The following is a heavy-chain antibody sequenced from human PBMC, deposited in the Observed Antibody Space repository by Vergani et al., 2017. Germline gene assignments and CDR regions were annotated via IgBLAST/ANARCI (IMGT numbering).Heavy chain of an antibody. CDR2: IIPIFGTA. J-gene: IGHJ5*02. V-gene: IGHV1-69*13. CDR3: ARDRGYSSSWYGWFDP. Sequence: QVQLVQSGAEVKMPGSSVKVSCKASGGTFSSYAISWVRQAPGQGLEWMGRIIPIFGTANYAQKFQGRVTITADESTSTAYMELSSLRSEDTAVYYCARDRGYSSSWYGWFDPWGQGTLVTVSS. CDR1: GGTFSSYA. D-gene: IGHD6-13*01.